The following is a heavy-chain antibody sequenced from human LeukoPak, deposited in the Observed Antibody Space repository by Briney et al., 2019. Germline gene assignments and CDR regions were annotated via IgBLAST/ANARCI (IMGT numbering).Heavy chain of an antibody. V-gene: IGHV3-30*02. Sequence: GGSLRLSCAASGFTFSSYAMHWVRQAPGKGLEWVAFIRYDGSNKYYADSVKGRFTISRDNSKNTLYLQMNSLRAEDTAVYYCANRGRGSSWYVFDYWGQGTLVTVSS. CDR2: IRYDGSNK. CDR1: GFTFSSYA. CDR3: ANRGRGSSWYVFDY. D-gene: IGHD6-13*01. J-gene: IGHJ4*02.